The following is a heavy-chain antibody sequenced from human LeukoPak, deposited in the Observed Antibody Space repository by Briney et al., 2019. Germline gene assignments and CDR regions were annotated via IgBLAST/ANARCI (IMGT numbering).Heavy chain of an antibody. J-gene: IGHJ4*02. CDR1: GFTFSSYA. V-gene: IGHV3-23*01. Sequence: GGSLRLSCAASGFTFSSYAMSWVRQAPGKGLEWVSAISGSGGSTYYADSVKGRFTISRDNSKNTLYLQMNSLRAEDTAVYYCAKDPAWGIQLWRGDYFDYWGQGTLVTVSS. D-gene: IGHD5-18*01. CDR2: ISGSGGST. CDR3: AKDPAWGIQLWRGDYFDY.